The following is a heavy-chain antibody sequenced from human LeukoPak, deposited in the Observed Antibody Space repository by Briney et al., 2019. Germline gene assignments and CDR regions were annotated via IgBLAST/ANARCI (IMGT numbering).Heavy chain of an antibody. CDR3: ARDLLGGYDFEGSS. V-gene: IGHV3-23*01. CDR1: GFPFSSYA. CDR2: ISGSGDST. J-gene: IGHJ5*02. D-gene: IGHD5-12*01. Sequence: GGSLRLSCAASGFPFSSYAMSWVRQAPGKGLEWVSAISGSGDSTYYADSVKGRSTISRDNSKNTLYLQMNSLRAEDTAVYYCARDLLGGYDFEGSSWGQGTLVTVSS.